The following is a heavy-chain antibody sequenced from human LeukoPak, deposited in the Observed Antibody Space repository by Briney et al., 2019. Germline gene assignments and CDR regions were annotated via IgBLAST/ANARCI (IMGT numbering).Heavy chain of an antibody. D-gene: IGHD6-19*01. CDR3: ATRSGWYLRSFDY. Sequence: PGGSLRLSCAASGFTFSSCWMSWVRQALGKGLEWVASIKQDGSEKYYVDSVKGRFTISRDNAKNSLYLQMNSLRAEDTAVYYCATRSGWYLRSFDYWGQGTLVTVFS. V-gene: IGHV3-7*01. CDR2: IKQDGSEK. J-gene: IGHJ4*02. CDR1: GFTFSSCW.